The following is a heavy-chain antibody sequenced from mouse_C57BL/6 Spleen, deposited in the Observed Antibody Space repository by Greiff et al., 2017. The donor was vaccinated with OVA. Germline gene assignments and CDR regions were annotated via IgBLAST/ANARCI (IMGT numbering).Heavy chain of an antibody. Sequence: VQLKQSGPELVKPGASVKISCKASGYSFTGYYMNWVKQSPEKSLEWIGELNPSTGGTTYNQKFKAKATLTVDKSSSTAYMQLKSLTSEDSAVYYCARKGIYDYGGAWFAYWGQGTLVTVSA. V-gene: IGHV1-42*01. CDR1: GYSFTGYY. D-gene: IGHD2-4*01. J-gene: IGHJ3*01. CDR3: ARKGIYDYGGAWFAY. CDR2: LNPSTGGT.